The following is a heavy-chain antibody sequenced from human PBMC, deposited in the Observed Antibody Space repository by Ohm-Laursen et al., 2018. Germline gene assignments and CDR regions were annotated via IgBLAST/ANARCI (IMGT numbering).Heavy chain of an antibody. J-gene: IGHJ4*02. V-gene: IGHV3-30*18. CDR3: AKDLWAEHYYDSSGYFDY. CDR1: GFTFSSYG. Sequence: SLRLSRAASGFTFSSYGMHWVRQAPGKELEWVAVISYDGSNKYYADSVKGRFTISRDNSKNTLYLQMNSLRAEDTAVYYCAKDLWAEHYYDSSGYFDYWGQGTLVTVSS. CDR2: ISYDGSNK. D-gene: IGHD3-22*01.